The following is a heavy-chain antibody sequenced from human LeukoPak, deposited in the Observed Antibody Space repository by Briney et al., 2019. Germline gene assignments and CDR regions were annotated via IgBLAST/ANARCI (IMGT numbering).Heavy chain of an antibody. CDR2: ISSTSGTI. CDR3: ARDLAAGTLWFDP. V-gene: IGHV3-48*01. D-gene: IGHD6-13*01. CDR1: GFSFNSFG. J-gene: IGHJ5*02. Sequence: GGSLRLSCAASGFSFNSFGMNWVRQAPGKGLEWVSYISSTSGTIYYADSVKGRFTISRDSARTSLYLQMNSLRAEDTAVYYCARDLAAGTLWFDPWGQGILVTVSS.